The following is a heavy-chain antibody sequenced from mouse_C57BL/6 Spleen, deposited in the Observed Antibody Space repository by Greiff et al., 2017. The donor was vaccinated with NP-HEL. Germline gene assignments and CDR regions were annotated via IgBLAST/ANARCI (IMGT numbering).Heavy chain of an antibody. D-gene: IGHD1-1*01. CDR3: ARLHYGSSYWYFDV. CDR1: GYSFTDYN. V-gene: IGHV1-39*01. Sequence: EVQLQESGPELVKPGASVKISCKASGYSFTDYNMNWVKQSNGKSLEWIGVINPNYGTTSYNQKFKGKATLTVDQSSSTAYMQLNSLTSEDSAVYYCARLHYGSSYWYFDVWGTGTTVTVSS. CDR2: INPNYGTT. J-gene: IGHJ1*03.